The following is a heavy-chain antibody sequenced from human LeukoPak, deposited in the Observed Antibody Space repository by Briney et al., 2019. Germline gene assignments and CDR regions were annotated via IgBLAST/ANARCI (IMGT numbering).Heavy chain of an antibody. J-gene: IGHJ4*02. V-gene: IGHV3-23*01. CDR1: RFTFSSYA. Sequence: GGSLRLSCAASRFTFSSYAMSWVRQAPGKGLEWVSAISGSGGSTYYADSVKGRFTISRDNSKNTLYLQMNSLRAEDTAVYYCAKDPQTTLLWFGELSYDDYWGQGTLVTVSS. CDR2: ISGSGGST. D-gene: IGHD3-10*01. CDR3: AKDPQTTLLWFGELSYDDY.